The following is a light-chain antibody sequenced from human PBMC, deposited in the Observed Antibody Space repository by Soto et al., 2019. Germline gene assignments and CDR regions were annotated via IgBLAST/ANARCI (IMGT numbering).Light chain of an antibody. J-gene: IGLJ2*01. CDR1: SSDVGGYNF. Sequence: QSVLTQPPSASGSPGQSVTISCTGTSSDVGGYNFVSGYQQHPGKAPKLMIYEVSERPSGVPDRFSGSKSGNTASLTVSGLQAEDEADYYCSSYAGSNIVVFGGGTKLTVL. V-gene: IGLV2-8*01. CDR3: SSYAGSNIVV. CDR2: EVS.